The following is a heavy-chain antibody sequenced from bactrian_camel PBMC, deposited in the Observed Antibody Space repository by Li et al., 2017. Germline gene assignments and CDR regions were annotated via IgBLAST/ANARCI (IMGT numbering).Heavy chain of an antibody. V-gene: IGHV3S1*01. CDR2: LHTGNGRT. J-gene: IGHJ4*01. Sequence: HVQLVESGGGSVQPGGSLRLSCAASGYTGSGRNCMGWFRQAPGQGRKAIAHLHTGNGRTDYADSVQGRFTISRDNAGNTLSLQMTNLNSEDTAVYYCAATPDLGYWGRGTQVTVS. D-gene: IGHD1*01. CDR3: AATPDLGY. CDR1: GYTGSGRNC.